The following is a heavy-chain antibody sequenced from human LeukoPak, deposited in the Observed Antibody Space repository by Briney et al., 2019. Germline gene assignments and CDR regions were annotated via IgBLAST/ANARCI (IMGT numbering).Heavy chain of an antibody. J-gene: IGHJ3*02. CDR1: GHTFTGYY. Sequence: ASVKVSCKASGHTFTGYYMHWVRQAPGQGLEWMGWINPNSGGTNYAQKFQGRVTMTRDTSISTAYMELSRLRSDDTAVYYCARDRQQQLAQADDAFDIWGQGTMVTVSS. CDR3: ARDRQQQLAQADDAFDI. D-gene: IGHD6-13*01. CDR2: INPNSGGT. V-gene: IGHV1-2*02.